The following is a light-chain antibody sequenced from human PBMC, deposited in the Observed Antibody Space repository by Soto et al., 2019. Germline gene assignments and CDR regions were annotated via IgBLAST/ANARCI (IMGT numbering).Light chain of an antibody. CDR3: QQCHRYLT. CDR1: ESMSNC. CDR2: GAS. V-gene: IGKV1-5*01. J-gene: IGKJ1*01. Sequence: DIQITHSPSTLSASLGGIFTISCRSSESMSNCLAWYQQKPGKAPKLLISGASSLQSGVPSRFSGSASGTEFTLTISSLQPDDIATYYCQQCHRYLTFGQGTKVDIK.